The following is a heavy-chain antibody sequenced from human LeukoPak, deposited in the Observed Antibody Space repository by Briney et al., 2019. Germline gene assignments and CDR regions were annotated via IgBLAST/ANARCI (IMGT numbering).Heavy chain of an antibody. CDR3: ARAGGGVFFDAFDI. J-gene: IGHJ3*02. D-gene: IGHD3-16*01. CDR2: ISSSSSYI. V-gene: IGHV3-21*01. CDR1: GFTFSSYS. Sequence: PGGSLRLSCAASGFTFSSYSMNWVRQAPGKGLEWVSSISSSSSYIYYADSVKGRFTISRDNAKNSLYLQMNSLRAEDTAVYYCARAGGGVFFDAFDIWGQGTMVTVSS.